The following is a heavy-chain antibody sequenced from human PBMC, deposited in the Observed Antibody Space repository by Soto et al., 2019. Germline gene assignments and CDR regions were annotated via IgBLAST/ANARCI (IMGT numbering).Heavy chain of an antibody. CDR1: GFTFSSYA. V-gene: IGHV3-23*01. J-gene: IGHJ5*02. CDR2: ISGSGGST. Sequence: EVQLLESGGGLVQPGGSLRLSCAASGFTFSSYAMSWVRQAPGKGLEWVSAISGSGGSTYYADSVKGRFTISRDNSKNTLYLQMTGLRDEDTAVYYCAKALAAEKPWGWFDPWGQGTLVTVSS. D-gene: IGHD6-13*01. CDR3: AKALAAEKPWGWFDP.